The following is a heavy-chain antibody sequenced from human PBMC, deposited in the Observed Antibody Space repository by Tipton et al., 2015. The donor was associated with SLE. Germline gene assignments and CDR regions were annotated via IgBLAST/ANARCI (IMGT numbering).Heavy chain of an antibody. CDR2: IYYSGST. D-gene: IGHD2-21*01. CDR3: AREGLGWFDP. V-gene: IGHV4-59*01. CDR1: GGSSSSYY. J-gene: IGHJ5*02. Sequence: LRLSCTVSGGSSSSYYWSWIRQPPGKGLEWIGYIYYSGSTNYNPSLKSRVTISVDTSKNQFSLRLSSVTAADTAVYYCAREGLGWFDPWGQGTLVTVSS.